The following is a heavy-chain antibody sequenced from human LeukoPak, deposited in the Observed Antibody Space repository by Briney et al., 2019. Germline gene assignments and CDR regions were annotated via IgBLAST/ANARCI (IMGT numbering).Heavy chain of an antibody. Sequence: GGSLSLSCPASGFTFATYAMGWVRQSPGKGLEWVSTISETGGGTHYANSVRGLFTISRDNTKNTLYLQMNNLRAEDTAIYYCDASDFWGQGTLVTVSS. CDR3: DASDF. J-gene: IGHJ4*02. CDR1: GFTFATYA. CDR2: ISETGGGT. V-gene: IGHV3-23*01.